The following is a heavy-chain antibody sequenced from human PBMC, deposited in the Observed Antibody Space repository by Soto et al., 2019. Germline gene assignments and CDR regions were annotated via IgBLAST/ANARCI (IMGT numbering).Heavy chain of an antibody. CDR2: IYGGGTT. V-gene: IGHV3-53*01. D-gene: IGHD6-19*01. Sequence: EVQLVESGGGLIQPGGALRLSCAASGFAVSSKYMTWVRQAPGKGLEWVSVIYGGGTTYYADSVKGRFTISRDTSKHTLYLQMNSLSADATAVYYGVQTTGWPGFDFWGQGTLVTVSS. J-gene: IGHJ4*02. CDR1: GFAVSSKY. CDR3: VQTTGWPGFDF.